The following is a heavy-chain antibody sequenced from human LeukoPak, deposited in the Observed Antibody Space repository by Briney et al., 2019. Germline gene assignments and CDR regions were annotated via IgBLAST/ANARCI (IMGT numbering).Heavy chain of an antibody. Sequence: ASVKVSCKASGYTFTNYYVHWVRQAPGQGLEWMGIINPRGGSTSYAQKFQGRVTMTRDTSTSTVYMELSSLRSEDTAVYYCAVVDYYDSSGYESFDSWGQGTLVTVSS. J-gene: IGHJ4*02. CDR1: GYTFTNYY. CDR3: AVVDYYDSSGYESFDS. V-gene: IGHV1-46*03. D-gene: IGHD3-22*01. CDR2: INPRGGST.